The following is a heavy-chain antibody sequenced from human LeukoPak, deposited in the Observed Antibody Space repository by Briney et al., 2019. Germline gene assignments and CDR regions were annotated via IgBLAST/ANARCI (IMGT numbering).Heavy chain of an antibody. CDR3: ARTREYSSSWYYPPFDP. CDR1: GYTFTGYY. J-gene: IGHJ5*02. V-gene: IGHV1-2*02. CDR2: INPNSGRT. Sequence: ASVKVSCKASGYTFTGYYMNWVRQAPGQGLEWMGWINPNSGRTNYAQNFQGRVTMTRDPSISTAYMELNSLTSNDTAVYYCARTREYSSSWYYPPFDPWGQGTLVTVSS. D-gene: IGHD6-13*01.